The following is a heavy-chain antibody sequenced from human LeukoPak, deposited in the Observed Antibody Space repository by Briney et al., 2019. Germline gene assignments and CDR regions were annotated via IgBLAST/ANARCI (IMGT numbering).Heavy chain of an antibody. D-gene: IGHD3-9*01. Sequence: GGSLRLSCAASGLTFSSYGMHWVRQAPGKGLEWVSGISPSGSISYYADSVKGRFTISRDNSKNTVSLQMNSLRAEDTALYYCARDLDWGAFDAWGQGTLVTVSS. CDR3: ARDLDWGAFDA. CDR1: GLTFSSYG. J-gene: IGHJ5*02. CDR2: ISPSGSIS. V-gene: IGHV3-23*01.